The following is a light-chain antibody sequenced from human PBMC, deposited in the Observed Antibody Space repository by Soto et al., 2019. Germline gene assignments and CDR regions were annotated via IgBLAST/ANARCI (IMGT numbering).Light chain of an antibody. Sequence: QTVVTQEPSFSVSPGGTVTVTCGLSSGSVSTNYYPTWYQQTPGQAPRTLIYSTNTRSSGVPDRFSGSIVENKAALTITGAQADDESDYYCILYMGSGIWVFGGGTKLTVL. CDR3: ILYMGSGIWV. V-gene: IGLV8-61*01. CDR2: STN. J-gene: IGLJ3*02. CDR1: SGSVSTNYY.